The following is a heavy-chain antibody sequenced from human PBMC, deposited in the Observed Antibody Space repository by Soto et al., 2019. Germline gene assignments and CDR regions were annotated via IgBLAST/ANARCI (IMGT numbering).Heavy chain of an antibody. D-gene: IGHD2-21*01. CDR2: IYYSGST. CDR3: AIPDGLSHYLDG. Sequence: SETLSLTCTVSGGSISSYYWTWIRQPPGKGLEWIGYIYYSGSTNYNPSLKSRVTISVATSKTQFSLKLSSVTAADTAVYYCAIPDGLSHYLDGWGKETTLTISS. J-gene: IGHJ6*03. CDR1: GGSISSYY. V-gene: IGHV4-59*08.